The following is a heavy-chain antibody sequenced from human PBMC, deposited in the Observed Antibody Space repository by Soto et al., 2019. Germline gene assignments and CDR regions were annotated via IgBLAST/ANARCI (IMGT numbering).Heavy chain of an antibody. CDR3: ARAWYGYWSGGSCYVSPSFDD. Sequence: SETLSLTCTVSGGSISSYYWSWIRQPPGKGLEWIGYIYYSGSTNYNPSLKSRVTISVDTSKNQFSLKLSSVTAADTAVYYCARAWYGYWSGGSCYVSPSFDDWGPGTLVTVFS. J-gene: IGHJ4*02. D-gene: IGHD2-15*01. CDR2: IYYSGST. V-gene: IGHV4-59*01. CDR1: GGSISSYY.